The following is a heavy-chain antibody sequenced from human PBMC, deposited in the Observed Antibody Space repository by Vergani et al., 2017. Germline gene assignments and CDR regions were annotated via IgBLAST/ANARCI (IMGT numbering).Heavy chain of an antibody. D-gene: IGHD7-27*01. CDR1: GFSFSTYS. Sequence: EVQLQESGGGLVKPGGSLRVSCAASGFSFSTYSINWVRQAPGKGLEWVSSISGRSNYIYYADSLKGRFTISRDNSKNSVYLQMNSLRAEDTAVYYCAKDRRLGTNYMDVWGKGTTVTVSS. CDR3: AKDRRLGTNYMDV. J-gene: IGHJ6*03. CDR2: ISGRSNYI. V-gene: IGHV3-21*06.